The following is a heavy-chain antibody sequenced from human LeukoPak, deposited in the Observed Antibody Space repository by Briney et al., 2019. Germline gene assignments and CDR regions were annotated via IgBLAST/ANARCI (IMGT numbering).Heavy chain of an antibody. CDR1: GFTFSSYE. CDR2: ISSSGSTI. V-gene: IGHV3-48*03. J-gene: IGHJ4*02. D-gene: IGHD3-22*01. Sequence: GGSLRLSCAASGFTFSSYEMNWVRQAPGKGLEWVSYISSSGSTIYYADSVKGRFTISRDNAKNSLYLQMNSLRAEDTAAYYCARIYYYDSSGYSEYYFDYWGQGTLVTVSS. CDR3: ARIYYYDSSGYSEYYFDY.